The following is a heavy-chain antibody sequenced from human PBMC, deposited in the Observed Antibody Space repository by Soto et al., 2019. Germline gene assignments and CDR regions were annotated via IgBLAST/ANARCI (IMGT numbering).Heavy chain of an antibody. CDR2: IHSDGSST. J-gene: IGHJ3*01. D-gene: IGHD1-26*01. CDR3: ASGARGAFDL. Sequence: EVQLLESGGGLVQPGESLRLSCAASGFTFSYYWMHWVRQAPGMGLVWVSRIHSDGSSTTYADSVKGRFTISRDNARNTLYLQMDSLRAEDTAVYYCASGARGAFDLWGQGTVLTVSS. V-gene: IGHV3-74*01. CDR1: GFTFSYYW.